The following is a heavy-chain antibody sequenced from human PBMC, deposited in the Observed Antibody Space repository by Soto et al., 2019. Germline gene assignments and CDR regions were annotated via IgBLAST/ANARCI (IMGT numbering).Heavy chain of an antibody. CDR2: IYPDDSDI. J-gene: IGHJ4*02. Sequence: GEALKSSCKGSGYSFTSYWIGWVRQMPGKGLEWMGIIYPDDSDIRYSPSFQGQVTISADKSITTAYLQWSSLKASDTAMYYCARREMATSHFDYWGQGTLVTVSS. D-gene: IGHD5-12*01. CDR1: GYSFTSYW. CDR3: ARREMATSHFDY. V-gene: IGHV5-51*01.